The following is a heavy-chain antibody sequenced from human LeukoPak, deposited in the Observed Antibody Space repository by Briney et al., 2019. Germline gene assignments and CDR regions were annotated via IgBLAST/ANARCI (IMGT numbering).Heavy chain of an antibody. Sequence: GGSLRLSCAASAFTFSDYSMNWVRQAPGKGLEWISYISGRSSTIYYADSVKGRFTISRDNAKNSMYLQMNSLRAEDTAVYYCARDRIKSGSYYFDYWGQGTLVTVPS. CDR2: ISGRSSTI. D-gene: IGHD1-26*01. CDR3: ARDRIKSGSYYFDY. V-gene: IGHV3-48*01. J-gene: IGHJ4*02. CDR1: AFTFSDYS.